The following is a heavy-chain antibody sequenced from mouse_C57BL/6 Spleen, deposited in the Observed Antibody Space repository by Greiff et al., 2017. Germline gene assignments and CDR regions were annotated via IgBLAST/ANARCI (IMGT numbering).Heavy chain of an antibody. CDR3: ERKEWDYDYYDY. Sequence: QVQLQQSGAELVKPGASVKISCKASGYAFSSYWMNWVKQRPGKGLEWIGQIYPGDGDTNYNGKFKGKATLTADKSSSTAYMQLSSLTSEDSAVYFCERKEWDYDYYDYWGQGTTLTVSS. CDR1: GYAFSSYW. CDR2: IYPGDGDT. V-gene: IGHV1-80*01. D-gene: IGHD2-4*01. J-gene: IGHJ2*01.